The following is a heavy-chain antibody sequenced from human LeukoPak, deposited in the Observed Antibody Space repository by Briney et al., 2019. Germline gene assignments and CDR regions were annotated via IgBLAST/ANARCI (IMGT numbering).Heavy chain of an antibody. CDR3: ARDKDEAYCGGDCPDAFDI. V-gene: IGHV3-23*01. D-gene: IGHD2-21*02. J-gene: IGHJ3*02. CDR2: ISGSGGST. Sequence: PGGSLRLSCAASGFTFSSYAMSWVRQAPGKGLEWVSAISGSGGSTYYADSVKGRFTISRDNSKNTLYLQMNSLRAEDTAVYYCARDKDEAYCGGDCPDAFDIWGQGTMVTVSS. CDR1: GFTFSSYA.